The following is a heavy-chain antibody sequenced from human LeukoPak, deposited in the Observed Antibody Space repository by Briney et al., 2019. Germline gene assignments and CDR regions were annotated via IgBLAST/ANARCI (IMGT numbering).Heavy chain of an antibody. D-gene: IGHD3-22*01. CDR1: GYTFTSYG. V-gene: IGHV1-2*02. CDR2: INPNSGGT. CDR3: ARVKNYYDSSGYLYYFDT. Sequence: ASVKVSCKASGYTFTSYGISWVRQAPGQGLEWMGWINPNSGGTNTAQKFQGRVTMTRDTSISTAYMELSSLRSDDTAVYYCARVKNYYDSSGYLYYFDTWGQGTLVTVSS. J-gene: IGHJ4*02.